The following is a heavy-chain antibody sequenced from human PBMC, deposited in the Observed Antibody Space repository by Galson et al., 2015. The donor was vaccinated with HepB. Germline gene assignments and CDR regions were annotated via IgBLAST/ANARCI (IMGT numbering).Heavy chain of an antibody. D-gene: IGHD2-2*01. CDR2: ISGSGGST. CDR3: AKARTIVVVPAAIHFDY. CDR1: GFTFSSYA. V-gene: IGHV3-23*01. J-gene: IGHJ4*02. Sequence: SLRLSCAASGFTFSSYAMSWVRQAPGKGLEWVSAISGSGGSTYYADSVKGRFTISRDNSKNTLYLQMNSLRAEDTAVYYCAKARTIVVVPAAIHFDYWGQGTLVTVSS.